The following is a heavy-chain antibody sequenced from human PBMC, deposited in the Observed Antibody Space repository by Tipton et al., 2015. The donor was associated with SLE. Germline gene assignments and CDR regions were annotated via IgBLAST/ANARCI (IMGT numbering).Heavy chain of an antibody. J-gene: IGHJ4*02. CDR2: IYYTGST. Sequence: TLSLTCTVPGGSVSSSSYYWGWIRQPPGKGLEWIGSIYYTGSTDYNPSLKSRIIISVDMSKNQFSLKLSSVTAADTAVYYCARHFSGSYSFDYWGQGKLVTVSS. CDR1: GGSVSSSSYY. D-gene: IGHD1-26*01. CDR3: ARHFSGSYSFDY. V-gene: IGHV4-39*01.